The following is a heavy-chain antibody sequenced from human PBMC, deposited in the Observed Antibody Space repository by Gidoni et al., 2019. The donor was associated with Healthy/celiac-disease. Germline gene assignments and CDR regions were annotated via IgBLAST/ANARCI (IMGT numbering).Heavy chain of an antibody. CDR2: IYYSGST. J-gene: IGHJ4*02. V-gene: IGHV4-39*01. Sequence: QLQLQESGPGLVKPSETLSLTFTVSGGSLRSSSYYWGWIRQPPGKGLEWIGSIYYSGSTYYNPSLKSRVTISVDTSKNQFSLKLSSVTAADTAVYYCARARAAGTYYFDYWGQGTLVTVSS. CDR1: GGSLRSSSYY. D-gene: IGHD6-13*01. CDR3: ARARAAGTYYFDY.